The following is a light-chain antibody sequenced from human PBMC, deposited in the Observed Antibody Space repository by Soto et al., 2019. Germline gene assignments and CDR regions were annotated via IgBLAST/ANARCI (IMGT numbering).Light chain of an antibody. J-gene: IGLJ1*01. CDR1: SSDVGRYNY. V-gene: IGLV2-11*01. CDR3: CSYAGDYIVV. Sequence: QSALTQPRSVSGSPGQSVTISCTGTSSDVGRYNYVSWYQQHPGKAPKLIIYDVTKRPSGVPDRFSGSKSGNTASLTISGLQAEDEVDYYCCSYAGDYIVVFGTGTKLTVL. CDR2: DVT.